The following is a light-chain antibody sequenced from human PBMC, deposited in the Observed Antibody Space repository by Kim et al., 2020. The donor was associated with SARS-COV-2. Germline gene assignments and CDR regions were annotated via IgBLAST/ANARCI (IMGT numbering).Light chain of an antibody. CDR2: AAS. Sequence: LSQGERATLACRASQSVASNSLAWYQQKPGQAPRLLIYAASSRATGIPDRFSGSGSGTDFTLTISRLEPEDFAVYYCQQYAMTPRTFGQGTKLEI. CDR1: QSVASNS. J-gene: IGKJ2*01. CDR3: QQYAMTPRT. V-gene: IGKV3-20*01.